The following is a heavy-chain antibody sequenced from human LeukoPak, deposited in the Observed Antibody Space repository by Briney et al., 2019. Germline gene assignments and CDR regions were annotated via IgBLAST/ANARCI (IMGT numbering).Heavy chain of an antibody. D-gene: IGHD6-19*01. J-gene: IGHJ2*01. CDR2: ISSSGSTI. V-gene: IGHV3-11*04. Sequence: GGSLRLSCAASGFTFTDDYMNWVRQAPGKGLEWVSYISSSGSTIYYADSVKGRFTISRDNAKNSLYLQMNSLRAEDTAVYYCARDRESSGWGRYFDLWGRGTLVTVSS. CDR1: GFTFTDDY. CDR3: ARDRESSGWGRYFDL.